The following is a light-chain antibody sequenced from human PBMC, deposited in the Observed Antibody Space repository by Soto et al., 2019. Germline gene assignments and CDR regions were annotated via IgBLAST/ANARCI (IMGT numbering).Light chain of an antibody. CDR3: QQTTTFPLT. CDR2: RAS. V-gene: IGKV1-12*01. J-gene: IGKJ4*01. CDR1: QGITRW. Sequence: DLQMTQSPSSVSASVGDRVTITCRASQGITRWLAWYQQKPGKAPKLLIYRASNLQSGVPSRFSGSGSGTDFTLTISGLQPADFATYYCQQTTTFPLTFGGGTKVEIK.